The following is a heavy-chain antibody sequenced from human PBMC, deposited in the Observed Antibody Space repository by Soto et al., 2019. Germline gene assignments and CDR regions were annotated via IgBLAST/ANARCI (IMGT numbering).Heavy chain of an antibody. V-gene: IGHV1-18*01. CDR1: GFTFTSFG. CDR2: ISAYNGNT. Sequence: QIQLVQSGAEVKKPGASVKVSCKGSGFTFTSFGFTWVRQAPGQGLEWMGWISAYNGNTNYAHNFRGRVTMTTDTTTSTAYMELRSLRSDDTAVYYCAGGFSDHGDYDWGQGTLVTVSS. D-gene: IGHD4-17*01. J-gene: IGHJ4*02. CDR3: AGGFSDHGDYD.